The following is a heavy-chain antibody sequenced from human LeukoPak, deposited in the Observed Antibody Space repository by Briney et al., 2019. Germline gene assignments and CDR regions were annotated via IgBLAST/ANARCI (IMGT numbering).Heavy chain of an antibody. V-gene: IGHV4-4*09. CDR3: ARLGSYHDF. Sequence: SETLSLTCTVSGASISNYYWSWIRQTPEKGLEWMGHIHSSGGSSYYPSLKSRLTLSIDTSWNQLSLKLPSVTAADTAAYFCARLGSYHDFWGQGALVTVSS. CDR1: GASISNYY. CDR2: IHSSGGS. D-gene: IGHD1-26*01. J-gene: IGHJ4*02.